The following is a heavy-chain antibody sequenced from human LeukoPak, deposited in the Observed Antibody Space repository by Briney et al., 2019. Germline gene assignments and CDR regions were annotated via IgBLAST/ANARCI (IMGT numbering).Heavy chain of an antibody. Sequence: SSETLSLTCTVSGGSISGDYWSWIRQPPGKGLEWIGEINHSGSTNYNPSLKSRVTISVDTSKNQFSLKLSSVTAADTAVYYCARRASGNWGQGTLVTVSS. CDR3: ARRASGN. J-gene: IGHJ4*02. V-gene: IGHV4-34*01. CDR1: GGSISGDY. CDR2: INHSGST.